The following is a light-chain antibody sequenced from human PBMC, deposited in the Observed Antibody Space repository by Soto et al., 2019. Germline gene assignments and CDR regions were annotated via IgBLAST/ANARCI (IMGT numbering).Light chain of an antibody. CDR1: QSVGTY. CDR2: DGS. Sequence: DIVLTQSPATLALSPGERAALSCRASQSVGTYLVWYQQYPGQAPRLLIYDGSTRAIGIPARFSGSASGTYFTLTISNLDHEDAAVYYCQQRSSWPTFGGGTKVEIK. J-gene: IGKJ4*01. V-gene: IGKV3-11*01. CDR3: QQRSSWPT.